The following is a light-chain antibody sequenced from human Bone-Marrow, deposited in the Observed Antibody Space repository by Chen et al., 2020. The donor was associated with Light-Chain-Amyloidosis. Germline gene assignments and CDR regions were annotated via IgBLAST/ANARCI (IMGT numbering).Light chain of an antibody. CDR2: DDS. CDR1: NIGPTS. Sequence: SYVLTQPSSVSVAPGQTATIACGGNNIGPTSVHWYQQTPGQAPLLVVYDDSDPPSWIPERLTGSNSGNTAPLPISSVEAGDEADYYCQGWDRSSDRPVFGGGTRLT. J-gene: IGLJ3*02. V-gene: IGLV3-21*02. CDR3: QGWDRSSDRPV.